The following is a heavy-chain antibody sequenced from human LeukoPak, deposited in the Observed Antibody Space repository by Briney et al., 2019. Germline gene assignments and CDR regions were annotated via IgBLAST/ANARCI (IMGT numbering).Heavy chain of an antibody. V-gene: IGHV3-11*01. D-gene: IGHD3-22*01. CDR3: ARDYYYDSSGYPGA. CDR2: ISSSGSTI. J-gene: IGHJ5*02. Sequence: GGSLRLSCAASGLTFSDYYMSWIRQAPGKGLEWVSYISSSGSTIYYADSVKGRFTISRDNAKNSLYLQMNSLRAEDTAVYYCARDYYYDSSGYPGAWGQGTLVTVSS. CDR1: GLTFSDYY.